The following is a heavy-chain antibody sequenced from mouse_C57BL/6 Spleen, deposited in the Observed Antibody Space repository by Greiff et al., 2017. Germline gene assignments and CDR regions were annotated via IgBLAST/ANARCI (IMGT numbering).Heavy chain of an antibody. CDR3: ARRGGNYGGFDV. CDR1: GYTFTSYT. Sequence: VQLVESGAELARPGASVKMSCKASGYTFTSYTMHWVKQRPGQGLEWIGYINPSSGYTKYNQKFKDKATLTADKSSSTAYLQLSSLTSEDSAVYYCARRGGNYGGFDVWGQGTTVTVSS. CDR2: INPSSGYT. V-gene: IGHV1-4*01. D-gene: IGHD2-1*01. J-gene: IGHJ1*01.